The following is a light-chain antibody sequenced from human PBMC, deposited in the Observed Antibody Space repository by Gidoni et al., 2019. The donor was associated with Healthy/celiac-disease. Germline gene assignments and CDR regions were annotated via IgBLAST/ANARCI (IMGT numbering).Light chain of an antibody. Sequence: DIQMTQSPSSLSASVGDRVTITCRASQSISSYLNWYQQKPGKSPKLLIYAASSLQSGVPSRFSGSGSGTDFTLTISSLQPEDFATYYCQHSYSTPFTFGPGPKVDI. CDR3: QHSYSTPFT. CDR2: AAS. CDR1: QSISSY. V-gene: IGKV1-39*01. J-gene: IGKJ3*01.